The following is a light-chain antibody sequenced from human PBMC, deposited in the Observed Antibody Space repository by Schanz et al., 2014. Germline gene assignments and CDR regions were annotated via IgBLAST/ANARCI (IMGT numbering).Light chain of an antibody. V-gene: IGLV2-14*03. J-gene: IGLJ2*01. CDR1: SSDIGAYNY. CDR3: CSFAGSHVV. Sequence: QSALTQPASVSGSPGQSITISCTGTSSDIGAYNYVSWFQHHPGKAPKVVISDVSNRPSGVSNRFSGSKSGNTASLTISGLQTEDEAHYYCCSFAGSHVVFGGGTKLTVL. CDR2: DVS.